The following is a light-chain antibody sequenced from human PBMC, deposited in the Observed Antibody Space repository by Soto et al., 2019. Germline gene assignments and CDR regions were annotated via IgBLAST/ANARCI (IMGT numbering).Light chain of an antibody. V-gene: IGKV1-5*01. CDR1: QTISSW. CDR2: DAS. J-gene: IGKJ1*01. CDR3: QQHNSYPWT. Sequence: DIQMTQSPSTVSAYVGDSVTITCRASQTISSWLAWYQQRPGKAPKLLIYDASSLESGVPSRFSGSGSGTEFTLTISSLQPDDFATYYCQQHNSYPWTFGQGTKVDIK.